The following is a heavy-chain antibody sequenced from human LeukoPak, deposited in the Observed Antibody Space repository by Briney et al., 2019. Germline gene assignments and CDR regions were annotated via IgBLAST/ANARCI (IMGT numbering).Heavy chain of an antibody. CDR2: ISGNGGRT. CDR1: GFTFSSYA. V-gene: IGHV3-23*01. CDR3: ARAQRALDY. J-gene: IGHJ4*02. Sequence: TGGSLRLSCAASGFTFSSYAMSWVRQAPGKGLEWVSVISGNGGRTYYADSVKGRFIISSDSSQNLVHLQMNSLTVEDTAVYYCARAQRALDYWGQGTLVTVSS. D-gene: IGHD1-1*01.